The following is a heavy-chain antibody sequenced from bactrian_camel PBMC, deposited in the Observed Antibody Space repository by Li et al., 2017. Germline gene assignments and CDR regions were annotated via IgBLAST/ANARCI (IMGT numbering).Heavy chain of an antibody. V-gene: IGHV3S55*01. CDR2: LGDGDT. D-gene: IGHD2*01. CDR1: GFTFANSE. Sequence: HVQLVESGGGSVQAGGSLRLSCTASGFTFANSEMAWYRQTPGNECELVSTLGDGDTYYIDSVKGRFTISHDAAKNTYLQMNNLKPEDTAMYYCAADRLKCLSTNPRGEWNYWGRGTQVTVSS. J-gene: IGHJ4*01. CDR3: AADRLKCLSTNPRGEWNY.